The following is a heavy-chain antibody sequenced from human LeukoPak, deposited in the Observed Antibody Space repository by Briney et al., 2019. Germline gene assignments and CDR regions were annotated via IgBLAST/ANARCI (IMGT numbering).Heavy chain of an antibody. CDR1: GFSFSVSG. V-gene: IGHV3-21*01. Sequence: PGGSLRLSCAASGFSFSVSGMDWVRQAPGKGLEWVSHISSSSSNINYADSVRGRFTISRDNAKNSLYLHMDSLRVEDMAVYYCARGGAARPDYWGQGTLDTVSS. J-gene: IGHJ4*02. CDR3: ARGGAARPDY. D-gene: IGHD6-6*01. CDR2: ISSSSSNI.